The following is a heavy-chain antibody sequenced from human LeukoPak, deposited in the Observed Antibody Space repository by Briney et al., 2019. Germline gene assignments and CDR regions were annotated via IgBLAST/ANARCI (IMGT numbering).Heavy chain of an antibody. CDR2: IYYSGST. CDR1: GGSISSYY. J-gene: IGHJ3*02. D-gene: IGHD3-22*01. Sequence: SETLSLTCTVSGGSISSYYWSWIRQPPGKGLEWIGYIYYSGSTNYNPSLKSRVAISVDTSKNQFSLKLSSVTAADTAVYYCARSHDYDSSGYQNNDAFDIWGQGTMVTVSS. V-gene: IGHV4-59*01. CDR3: ARSHDYDSSGYQNNDAFDI.